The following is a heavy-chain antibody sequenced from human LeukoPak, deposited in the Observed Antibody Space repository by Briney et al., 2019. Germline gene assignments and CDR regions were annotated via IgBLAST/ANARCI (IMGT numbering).Heavy chain of an antibody. V-gene: IGHV1-18*01. J-gene: IGHJ5*02. D-gene: IGHD2-2*01. CDR1: GYPFTNFG. CDR2: ISAYTGNT. CDR3: ARDFWVRHSAPAPKDL. Sequence: ASVKVSCKASGYPFTNFGISWVRQAPGQGLEWMGWISAYTGNTKYGQRFQGRVTMTTDTSTSTAYMELRSLRSDDTAVFYCARDFWVRHSAPAPKDLWGQGTLVTV.